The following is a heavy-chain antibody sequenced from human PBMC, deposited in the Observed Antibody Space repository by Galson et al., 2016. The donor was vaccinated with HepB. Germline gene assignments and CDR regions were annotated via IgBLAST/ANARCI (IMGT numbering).Heavy chain of an antibody. Sequence: SGFTFSTYWMSWVRQAPGKGLEWVANIKPDGSEKYYVDSVKGRFTISRDTAKSSLYLQMNSLRAEDTAVYYCARRQMYTMSAFDYWGQGTLVTVSS. CDR2: IKPDGSEK. D-gene: IGHD5-24*01. CDR3: ARRQMYTMSAFDY. J-gene: IGHJ4*02. CDR1: GFTFSTYW. V-gene: IGHV3-7*01.